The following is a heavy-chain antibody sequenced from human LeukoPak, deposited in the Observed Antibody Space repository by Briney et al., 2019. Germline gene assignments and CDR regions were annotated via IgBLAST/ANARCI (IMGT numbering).Heavy chain of an antibody. CDR3: AAAKAGIAAANY. D-gene: IGHD6-13*01. J-gene: IGHJ4*02. V-gene: IGHV3-23*01. Sequence: GGSLRLSCAASGFTFSSYAMSWVRQAPGKGLEWVSAISGSGGSTYYADSVKGPFTISRDNSKNTLYLQMNSLRAEDTAVYYCAAAKAGIAAANYWGQGTLVTVSS. CDR2: ISGSGGST. CDR1: GFTFSSYA.